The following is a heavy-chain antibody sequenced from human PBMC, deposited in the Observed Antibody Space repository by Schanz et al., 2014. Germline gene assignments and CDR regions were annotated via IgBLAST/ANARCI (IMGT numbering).Heavy chain of an antibody. CDR3: ARDRDQWDGNYLDY. Sequence: QVQLVQSGGEVKTPGASVKVSCKASGYTFTRSGISWVRQAPGQGLEWMGWIGGSDGNTNFAQKFQGRVTMTTDTSTSTVYMELRSLTSADSAVYYCARDRDQWDGNYLDYWGQGTLVTVSS. D-gene: IGHD1-26*01. CDR2: IGGSDGNT. V-gene: IGHV1-18*01. J-gene: IGHJ4*02. CDR1: GYTFTRSG.